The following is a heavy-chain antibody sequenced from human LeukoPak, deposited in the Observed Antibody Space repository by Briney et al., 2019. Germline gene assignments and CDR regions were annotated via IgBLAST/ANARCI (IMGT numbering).Heavy chain of an antibody. V-gene: IGHV4-59*13. CDR2: MYTSGPA. CDR3: AALPYTTAWREY. D-gene: IGHD3-16*01. J-gene: IGHJ4*02. Sequence: SETLSLTCTLSGDSIDSYFWTWIRQPRGKRPEWIGYMYTSGPANYNPSLKGRVTISGDTSTNVFSLNVVSVTAADTAIYYCAALPYTTAWREYWGQGTLVTVSS. CDR1: GDSIDSYF.